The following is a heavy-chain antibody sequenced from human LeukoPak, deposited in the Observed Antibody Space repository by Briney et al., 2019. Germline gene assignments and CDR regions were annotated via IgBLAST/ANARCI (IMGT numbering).Heavy chain of an antibody. D-gene: IGHD3-10*01. CDR3: ARVRDLWFGDFDY. CDR2: INPNSGGT. CDR1: GYTFTSYY. J-gene: IGHJ4*02. Sequence: GASVKVSCKASGYTFTSYYMHWVRQAPGQGLEWMGWINPNSGGTNYAQKFQGRVTMTRDTSISTAYMELSRLRSDDTAVYYCARVRDLWFGDFDYWGQGTLVTVSS. V-gene: IGHV1-2*02.